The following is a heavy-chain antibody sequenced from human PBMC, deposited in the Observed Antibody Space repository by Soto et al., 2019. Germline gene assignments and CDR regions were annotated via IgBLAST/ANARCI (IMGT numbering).Heavy chain of an antibody. V-gene: IGHV3-21*01. CDR2: ISSSSSYI. Sequence: PGGSLRLSCAASGFTFSSYSMNWVRQAPGKGLEWVSSISSSSSYIYYADSVKGRFTISRDNAKNSLYLQMNSLRAEDTAVYYCATEVVAVAGVPHDYWGQGTLVTVFS. CDR3: ATEVVAVAGVPHDY. D-gene: IGHD6-19*01. CDR1: GFTFSSYS. J-gene: IGHJ4*02.